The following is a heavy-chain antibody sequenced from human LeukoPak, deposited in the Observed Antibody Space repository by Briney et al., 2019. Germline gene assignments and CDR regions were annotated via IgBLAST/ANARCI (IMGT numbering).Heavy chain of an antibody. J-gene: IGHJ4*02. D-gene: IGHD2-21*02. CDR1: GFPFNSHA. V-gene: IGHV3-30-3*01. Sequence: PGGPLRLSCAASGFPFNSHAMHWVRHAPGKGLEWLGVISYCRSTKFYGDSATDRFTITRGNYKTTLYVQINSLRVVDTAVYYCARKPGRTLVVVTAVDYWGQGTLVTVSS. CDR2: ISYCRSTK. CDR3: ARKPGRTLVVVTAVDY.